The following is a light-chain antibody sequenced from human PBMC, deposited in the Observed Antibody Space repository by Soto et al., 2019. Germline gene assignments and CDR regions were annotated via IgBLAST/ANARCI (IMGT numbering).Light chain of an antibody. V-gene: IGKV1-5*01. CDR3: QQYSSYPLT. J-gene: IGKJ2*01. CDR2: DAS. Sequence: DIPMTQSPSTLSASVGDRVTITCRASQSISSWLAWYQQKPGKAPNFLIYDASSLGSGVPSRFSGSGSGTEFTLTISSLQPDDFATYYCQQYSSYPLTFGQGTNLEIK. CDR1: QSISSW.